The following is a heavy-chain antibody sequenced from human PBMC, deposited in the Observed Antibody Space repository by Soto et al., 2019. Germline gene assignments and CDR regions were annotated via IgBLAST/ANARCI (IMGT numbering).Heavy chain of an antibody. CDR2: IVAGRGIT. J-gene: IGHJ4*02. D-gene: IGHD4-17*01. Sequence: SVKVSCKASGGTFSSYTISWVRQAPGQGLEWIGWIVAGRGITNYAQKFQERVTITRDMSTSTAYMELSSLRSEDTAVYYCAAWDRWYYGDQYVGYYWGQGTLVTVSS. V-gene: IGHV1-58*02. CDR1: GGTFSSYT. CDR3: AAWDRWYYGDQYVGYY.